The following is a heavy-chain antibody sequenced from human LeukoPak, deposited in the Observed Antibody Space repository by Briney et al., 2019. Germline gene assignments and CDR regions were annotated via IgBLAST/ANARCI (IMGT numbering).Heavy chain of an antibody. V-gene: IGHV4-39*01. Sequence: KPSETLSLTCTVSGGSISGSSYYWGWIRQPPGKGLEWIGSIYYSGSTYYNPSLKSRVTISVDTSKNQFSLKLSSVTAADTAVYYCARRYYDFWSGIGYFDYWGQGTLVTVSS. J-gene: IGHJ4*02. CDR3: ARRYYDFWSGIGYFDY. D-gene: IGHD3-3*01. CDR2: IYYSGST. CDR1: GGSISGSSYY.